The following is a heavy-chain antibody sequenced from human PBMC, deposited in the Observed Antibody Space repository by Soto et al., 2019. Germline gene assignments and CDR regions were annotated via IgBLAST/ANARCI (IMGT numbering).Heavy chain of an antibody. CDR3: ARDGGMITFGGVIVPAGFDY. J-gene: IGHJ4*02. D-gene: IGHD3-16*02. CDR2: IYSSGST. CDR1: GGSVSSGSYY. V-gene: IGHV4-61*01. Sequence: QVQLQESGPGLVKPSETLSLTCTVSGGSVSSGSYYWGWIRHPPGKGLRWLGSIYSSGSTNYNPSLKSRVTISVDTSKNQFSLKLSSVTAADPAVYYCARDGGMITFGGVIVPAGFDYWGQGTLVTVSS.